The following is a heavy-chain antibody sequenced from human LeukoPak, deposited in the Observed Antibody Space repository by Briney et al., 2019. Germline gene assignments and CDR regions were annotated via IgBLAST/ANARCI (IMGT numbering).Heavy chain of an antibody. V-gene: IGHV3-21*01. J-gene: IGHJ4*02. CDR1: GVTFISYI. CDR3: ARDSPAVAGFDY. Sequence: GGSLRLSCAASGVTFISYIMNWVRQAPGKGLEWVSSISSSSSYIYYADSVKGRFTISRDNAKNSLYLQVNSLRAEDTAMYYCARDSPAVAGFDYWGQGTLVTVSS. D-gene: IGHD6-19*01. CDR2: ISSSSSYI.